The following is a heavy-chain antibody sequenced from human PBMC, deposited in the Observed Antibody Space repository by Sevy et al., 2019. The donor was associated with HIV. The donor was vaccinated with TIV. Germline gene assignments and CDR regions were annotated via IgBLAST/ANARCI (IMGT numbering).Heavy chain of an antibody. CDR2: ITRNSYEAYGGTT. Sequence: GGSLRLSCTTSGFTFDDYAMSWFRQAPGKGLEWVAFITRNSYEAYGGTTDDAASVKGRFIISRDDSKSIAHLQMNSLKPEDTAVYYCTRGLATADTPEYYFDYWGQGTLVTVSS. CDR3: TRGLATADTPEYYFDY. D-gene: IGHD5-12*01. CDR1: GFTFDDYA. V-gene: IGHV3-49*03. J-gene: IGHJ4*02.